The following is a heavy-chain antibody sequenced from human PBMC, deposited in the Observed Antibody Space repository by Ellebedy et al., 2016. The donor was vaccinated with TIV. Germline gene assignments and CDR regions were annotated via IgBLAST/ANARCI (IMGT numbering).Heavy chain of an antibody. CDR1: GFTPTNDD. CDR2: MSYDGSNK. J-gene: IGHJ4*02. V-gene: IGHV3-30*18. CDR3: AKGVRTGTDRAYFDY. Sequence: GESLKISCAASGFTPTNDDIHWVRQAPGKGLEWVAVMSYDGSNKYYVDSVKARFTISRDNSKNTLSLQMNSLRPEDTAVYYCAKGVRTGTDRAYFDYWGQGMLVTVSS. D-gene: IGHD1-1*01.